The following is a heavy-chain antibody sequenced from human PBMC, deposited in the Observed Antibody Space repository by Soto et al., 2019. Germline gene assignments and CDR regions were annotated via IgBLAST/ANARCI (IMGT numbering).Heavy chain of an antibody. CDR2: VYYSVST. V-gene: IGHV4-39*01. CDR1: GGSISSSSYY. D-gene: IGHD3-3*01. CDR3: ASHRRPGDFYYFDY. J-gene: IGHJ4*02. Sequence: QLQLQESGPGLVKPSETLSLTCTVSGGSISSSSYYWGWIRQPPGKVLEWMGSVYYSVSTHYYPSLNSRVTISVDPSKNQFSQKLGSVTAADTAVYYCASHRRPGDFYYFDYWGQGTMVTVS.